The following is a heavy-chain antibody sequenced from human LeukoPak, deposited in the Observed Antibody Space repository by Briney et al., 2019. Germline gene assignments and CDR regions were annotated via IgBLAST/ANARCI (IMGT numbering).Heavy chain of an antibody. CDR1: GYTFTSYG. D-gene: IGHD3-22*01. Sequence: EASVKVSCKASGYTFTSYGISWVRQAPGQGLEWMGWISAYNGNTNYAQKLQGRVTMTTDTSTSTAYMELRSLRSDDTAVYYCASGSDSSGYYDAFDIWGQGTMVTVSS. CDR3: ASGSDSSGYYDAFDI. J-gene: IGHJ3*02. CDR2: ISAYNGNT. V-gene: IGHV1-18*01.